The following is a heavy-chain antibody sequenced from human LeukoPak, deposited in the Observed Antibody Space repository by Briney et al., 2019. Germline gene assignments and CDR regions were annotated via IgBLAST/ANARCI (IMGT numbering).Heavy chain of an antibody. CDR1: GGSISSYY. CDR2: IYYSGST. CDR3: ARYYYDSSGYSPFDY. J-gene: IGHJ4*02. D-gene: IGHD3-22*01. Sequence: PSETLSLTCTVSGGSISSYYWSWIRQPPGKGLEWIGYIYYSGSTNYNPSLTSRVTISVDTSKNQFSLKLSSVTAADTAVYYCARYYYDSSGYSPFDYWGQGTLVTVSS. V-gene: IGHV4-59*01.